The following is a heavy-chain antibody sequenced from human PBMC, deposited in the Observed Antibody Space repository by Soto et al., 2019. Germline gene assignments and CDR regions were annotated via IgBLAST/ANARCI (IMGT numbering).Heavy chain of an antibody. Sequence: QVQLQQWGAGLLKPSETLALTCAVYGGSFSGYYWSWIRQPPGKGLEWIGEINHSGSTNYNPSLKRRVIISVDTSKSQFSLKQSSVTAADTAVYYCARSGAPIAAAGTSRYFDLWGRGTRVTFSS. V-gene: IGHV4-34*01. CDR1: GGSFSGYY. CDR3: ARSGAPIAAAGTSRYFDL. CDR2: INHSGST. J-gene: IGHJ2*01. D-gene: IGHD6-13*01.